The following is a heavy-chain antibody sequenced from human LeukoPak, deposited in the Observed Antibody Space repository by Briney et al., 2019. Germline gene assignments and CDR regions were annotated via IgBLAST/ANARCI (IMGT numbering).Heavy chain of an antibody. J-gene: IGHJ4*02. V-gene: IGHV1-69*13. D-gene: IGHD4-23*01. CDR1: GGSFSIYA. CDR2: IIPIFGTA. Sequence: VKVSCKASGGSFSIYAINWVRQAPGQGLEWMGGIIPIFGTANYAQKFQDRVTITAVESMSTVYMELSSLRSEDTAVYYCARGWLAETTVVTPYNYWGQGTLVTVSS. CDR3: ARGWLAETTVVTPYNY.